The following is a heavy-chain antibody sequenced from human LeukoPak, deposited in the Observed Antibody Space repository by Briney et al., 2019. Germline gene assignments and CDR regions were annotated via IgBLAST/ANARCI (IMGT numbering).Heavy chain of an antibody. Sequence: PGGSLRLSCSASGFTFSTYNMNWVRQAPGKGLEWGSFIGTSSGAIYYADSVKGRFTISRDNARKSLYLQMNSLRDEDTAVYYCARNLDSWGQGALVTVSS. CDR1: GFTFSTYN. CDR2: IGTSSGAI. V-gene: IGHV3-48*02. CDR3: ARNLDS. J-gene: IGHJ5*01.